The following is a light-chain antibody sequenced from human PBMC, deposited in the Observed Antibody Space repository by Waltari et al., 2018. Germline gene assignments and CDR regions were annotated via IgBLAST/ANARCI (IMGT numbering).Light chain of an antibody. CDR3: QQYNNWPPRT. CDR1: QSVSSN. V-gene: IGKV3D-15*01. Sequence: EIVMMQSPATLSVSPGERAPLPCSASQSVSSNLAWYQQKPGQAPRLLIYGASTRATGIPARFSGSGSGTEFTLTISSLQSEDFAVYYCQQYNNWPPRTFGQGTKVEIK. CDR2: GAS. J-gene: IGKJ1*01.